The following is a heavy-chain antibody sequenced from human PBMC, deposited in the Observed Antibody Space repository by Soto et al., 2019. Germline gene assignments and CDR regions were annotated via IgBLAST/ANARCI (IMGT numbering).Heavy chain of an antibody. Sequence: QVQLVESGGGVVQPGRSLRLSCAASGFTFSSYGMHWVRQAPGKGLEWVAVISYDGSNKYYADSVKGRFTISRDNSKNTLYLQMNSLRAEDTAVYYCAKDPTRGAQTLDYWGQGTLVTGSS. CDR1: GFTFSSYG. CDR2: ISYDGSNK. J-gene: IGHJ4*02. CDR3: AKDPTRGAQTLDY. V-gene: IGHV3-30*18.